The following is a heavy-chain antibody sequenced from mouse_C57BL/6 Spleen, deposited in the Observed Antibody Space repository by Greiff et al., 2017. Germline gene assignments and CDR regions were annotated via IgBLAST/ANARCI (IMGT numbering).Heavy chain of an antibody. Sequence: VKLQESGAELVRPGASVTLSCKASGYTFTDYEMHWVKQTPVHGLEWIGAIDPETGGTAYNQKFKGKAILTADKSSSTAYMELRSLTSEDSAVYYCTRSKTGTFDYWGQGTTLTVSS. J-gene: IGHJ2*01. CDR2: IDPETGGT. CDR1: GYTFTDYE. CDR3: TRSKTGTFDY. D-gene: IGHD4-1*01. V-gene: IGHV1-15*01.